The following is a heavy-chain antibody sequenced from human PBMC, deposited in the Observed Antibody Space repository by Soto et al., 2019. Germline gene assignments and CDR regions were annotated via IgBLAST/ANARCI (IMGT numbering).Heavy chain of an antibody. CDR3: ASLAGAAPYCSGGSCSYYYYGMDV. D-gene: IGHD2-15*01. CDR1: GGSISSGGYY. Sequence: QVQLQESGPGLVKPSQTLSLICTVSGGSISSGGYYWSWIRQHPGKGLEWIGYIYYSGSTYYNPSLKSRVTTSVDTSKNQFSLKLSSVTAADTAVYYCASLAGAAPYCSGGSCSYYYYGMDVWGQGTTVTVSS. V-gene: IGHV4-31*03. CDR2: IYYSGST. J-gene: IGHJ6*02.